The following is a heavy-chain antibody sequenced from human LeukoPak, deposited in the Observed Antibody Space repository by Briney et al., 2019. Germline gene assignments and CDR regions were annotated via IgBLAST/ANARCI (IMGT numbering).Heavy chain of an antibody. Sequence: GGSLRLSCAASGFAFSSYGMHWVRQAPGKGLEWVAVIWYDGSNKYYADSVKGRFTISRDNSKNTLYLQMHSLRAEDTAVYYCARGPDYGDYGYFDYWGQGTLVTVSS. D-gene: IGHD4-17*01. V-gene: IGHV3-33*01. J-gene: IGHJ4*02. CDR1: GFAFSSYG. CDR3: ARGPDYGDYGYFDY. CDR2: IWYDGSNK.